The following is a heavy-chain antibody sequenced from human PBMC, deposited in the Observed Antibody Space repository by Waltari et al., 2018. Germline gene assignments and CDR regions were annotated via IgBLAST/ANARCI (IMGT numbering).Heavy chain of an antibody. V-gene: IGHV1-69*13. CDR1: GGTFSSYA. D-gene: IGHD6-13*01. CDR3: AREPSPRIAAEKRKNAFDI. J-gene: IGHJ3*02. Sequence: QVQLVQSGAEVKKPGSSVKVSCKASGGTFSSYAISWVREAPGQGLEWMGVIIPIFGTANYEQKFQGRVTITADESTSTAYMELSSLRSEDTAVYYCAREPSPRIAAEKRKNAFDIWGQGTMVTVSS. CDR2: IIPIFGTA.